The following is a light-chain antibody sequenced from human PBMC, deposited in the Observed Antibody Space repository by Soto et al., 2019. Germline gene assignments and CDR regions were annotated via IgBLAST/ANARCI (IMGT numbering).Light chain of an antibody. CDR1: LGVSSY. CDR3: QQRSNWPLT. CDR2: DAS. Sequence: EIVLTQSPATLSLSPGERATLSCRASLGVSSYLAWYQQKPGQAPRLLIYDASNRATGIPARFSGSGSGTDFTLTISSLEPEDFAVYYCQQRSNWPLTFGGGTKVEIK. V-gene: IGKV3-11*01. J-gene: IGKJ4*01.